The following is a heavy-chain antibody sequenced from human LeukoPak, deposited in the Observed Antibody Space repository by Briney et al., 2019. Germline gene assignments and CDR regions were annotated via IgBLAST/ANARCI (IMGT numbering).Heavy chain of an antibody. CDR2: INHSGST. Sequence: SETLSLTCAVYGGSFSGYYWSWTRQPPGKGLEWIGEINHSGSTNYNPSLKSRVTISVDTSKNQFSLKLSSVTAADTAVYYCARVGLRYFDWLSRGPLDYWGQGTLVTVSS. J-gene: IGHJ4*02. CDR3: ARVGLRYFDWLSRGPLDY. CDR1: GGSFSGYY. V-gene: IGHV4-34*01. D-gene: IGHD3-9*01.